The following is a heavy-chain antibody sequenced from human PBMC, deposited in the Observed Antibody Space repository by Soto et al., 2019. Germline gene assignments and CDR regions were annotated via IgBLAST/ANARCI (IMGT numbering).Heavy chain of an antibody. V-gene: IGHV4-4*02. D-gene: IGHD4-17*01. CDR1: GGSISSSNW. Sequence: QVQLQESGPGLVKPSGTLSLTCAVSGGSISSSNWWSWVRQPPGKGLEWIGEIYHSGSTNYNPSRKRRVPISVDKSKNQCSLELSSVTAADTAVYYCARRVAVTTLGYYYYYYGMDVWGQGTTVTVSS. J-gene: IGHJ6*02. CDR2: IYHSGST. CDR3: ARRVAVTTLGYYYYYYGMDV.